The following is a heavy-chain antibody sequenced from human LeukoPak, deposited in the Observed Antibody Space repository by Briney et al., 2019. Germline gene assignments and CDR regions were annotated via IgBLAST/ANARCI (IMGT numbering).Heavy chain of an antibody. V-gene: IGHV4-4*07. CDR3: ARDILTGYCNDY. J-gene: IGHJ4*02. D-gene: IGHD3-9*01. CDR2: IYSSGST. Sequence: SETLSLTCTVSGGSISSYYWSWIRQPAGKGLEWIGRIYSSGSTTYSPSLKSRVTMSVDTSKNQFSLKVTSVTAADTAVYYCARDILTGYCNDYWGQGTLVTVSS. CDR1: GGSISSYY.